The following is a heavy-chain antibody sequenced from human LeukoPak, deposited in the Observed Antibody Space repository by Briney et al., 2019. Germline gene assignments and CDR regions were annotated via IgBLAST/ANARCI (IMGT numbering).Heavy chain of an antibody. Sequence: ASVKVSCKASGYTFTSYGISWVRQAPGQGLEWMGWIRAYNGNTNYAQKLQGRVTMTTDTSTSTAYMELRSLRYDDTAVYYCARARVIMITFAGVIVNWFDPWRQGTRVTVS. D-gene: IGHD3-16*02. V-gene: IGHV1-18*01. CDR1: GYTFTSYG. CDR2: IRAYNGNT. J-gene: IGHJ5*02. CDR3: ARARVIMITFAGVIVNWFDP.